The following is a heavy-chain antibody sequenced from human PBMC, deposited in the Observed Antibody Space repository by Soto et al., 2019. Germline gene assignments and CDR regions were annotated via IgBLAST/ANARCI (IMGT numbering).Heavy chain of an antibody. V-gene: IGHV3-21*01. Sequence: EVQMVESGGGLFKPGGPLRLPCAASGSTFSSYALNWFRKAPGRGLDWVSSISGGSTYIYHADSVKGRFTISRDNAKNSLYLQMNSLRVEDTAVYFCASGKSGSYDYWGQGTLVTVSS. CDR3: ASGKSGSYDY. J-gene: IGHJ4*02. CDR2: ISGGSTYI. D-gene: IGHD1-26*01. CDR1: GSTFSSYA.